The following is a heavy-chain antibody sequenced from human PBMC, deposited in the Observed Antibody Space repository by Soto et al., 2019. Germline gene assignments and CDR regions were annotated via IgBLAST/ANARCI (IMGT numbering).Heavy chain of an antibody. J-gene: IGHJ5*02. CDR3: ARIAVGLRYFDWLLSSGWFDP. CDR2: INHSGST. D-gene: IGHD3-9*01. CDR1: GASFSCYY. V-gene: IGHV4-34*01. Sequence: SGTRSRTWAVYGASFSCYYWSWIRQPPGKGLEWIGEINHSGSTNYNPPLKSRVTISVDTSKNQFSLKLSSVTAADTAVYYCARIAVGLRYFDWLLSSGWFDPWGQGTLVTVSS.